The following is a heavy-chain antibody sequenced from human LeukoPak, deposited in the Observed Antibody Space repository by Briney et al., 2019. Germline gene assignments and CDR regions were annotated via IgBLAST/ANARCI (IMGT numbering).Heavy chain of an antibody. CDR3: ARGLQGNLLDYYYYGMDV. CDR1: GGSISSYY. J-gene: IGHJ6*02. CDR2: IYYSGST. V-gene: IGHV4-59*01. Sequence: PSETLSLTCTVSGGSISSYYWSWIRQPPGKGLEWIGYIYYSGSTNYNPSLKSRVTISVDTSKNQFSLKLSSVTAADTAVYYCARGLQGNLLDYYYYGMDVWGQGTTVTVSS. D-gene: IGHD1-14*01.